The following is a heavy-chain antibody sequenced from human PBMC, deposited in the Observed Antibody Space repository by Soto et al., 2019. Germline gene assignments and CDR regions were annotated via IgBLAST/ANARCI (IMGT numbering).Heavy chain of an antibody. CDR2: ISGSGGST. J-gene: IGHJ5*02. CDR1: GFTFSSYA. Sequence: GGSLRLSCAASGFTFSSYAMSWVRQAPGKGLEWVSAISGSGGSTYYADSVKGRFTISRDNSKNTLYLQMNSLRAEDTAVYYCAKGGHYYGSGRSWFDPWGQGTLVTVSS. V-gene: IGHV3-23*01. D-gene: IGHD3-10*01. CDR3: AKGGHYYGSGRSWFDP.